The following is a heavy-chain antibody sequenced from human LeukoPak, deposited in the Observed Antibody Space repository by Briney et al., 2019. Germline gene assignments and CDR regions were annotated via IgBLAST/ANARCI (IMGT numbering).Heavy chain of an antibody. J-gene: IGHJ4*02. D-gene: IGHD1-26*01. CDR3: ATAGGSYSGRTFDY. CDR2: FDPEHGKT. CDR1: GYTLIKLP. V-gene: IGHV1-24*01. Sequence: GASVKVSCKVSGYTLIKLPMHWGRQAPGKGLEWMGGFDPEHGKTIYAQKFQGRATMTEDTSTDTVYMELSSLRSEDTAVYYCATAGGSYSGRTFDYWGQGTLVTASS.